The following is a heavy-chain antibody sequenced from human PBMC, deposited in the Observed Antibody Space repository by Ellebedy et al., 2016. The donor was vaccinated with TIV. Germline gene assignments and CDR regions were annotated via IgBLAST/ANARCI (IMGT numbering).Heavy chain of an antibody. Sequence: GESLKISCAASGFTVSGSYMTWVRQAPEKGLEWVSVIYPGGTTHYADSVKGRFTVSRDDSKNTLYLQMNSLRAEDTAIYYCAKGRGGGSDSSAPRYYFDYWGLGTLVTVSS. J-gene: IGHJ4*02. CDR1: GFTVSGSY. V-gene: IGHV3-53*01. CDR2: IYPGGTT. D-gene: IGHD3-22*01. CDR3: AKGRGGGSDSSAPRYYFDY.